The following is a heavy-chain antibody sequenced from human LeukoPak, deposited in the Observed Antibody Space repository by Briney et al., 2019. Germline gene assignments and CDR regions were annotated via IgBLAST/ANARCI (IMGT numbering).Heavy chain of an antibody. CDR2: IWYDGSNK. J-gene: IGHJ6*02. CDR3: ARDVVVPAVNINYYYYGMDV. D-gene: IGHD2-2*01. CDR1: GFTFSSYG. V-gene: IGHV3-33*01. Sequence: GGSLRLSCAASGFTFSSYGMHWVRQAPGKGLEWVAVIWYDGSNKYYADSVKGRFTISRDNSKNTLYLQINSLRAEDTAVYYCARDVVVPAVNINYYYYGMDVWGQGTTVTVSS.